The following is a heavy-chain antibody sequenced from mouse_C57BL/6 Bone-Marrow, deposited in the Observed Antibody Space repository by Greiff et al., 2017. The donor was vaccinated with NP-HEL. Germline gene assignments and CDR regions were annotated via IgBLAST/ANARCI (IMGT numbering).Heavy chain of an antibody. J-gene: IGHJ3*01. D-gene: IGHD2-2*01. V-gene: IGHV1-19*01. CDR3: ARQIYYGYAWFAY. CDR1: GYTFTDYY. CDR2: INPYNGGT. Sequence: EVQRVESGPVLVKPGASVKMSCKASGYTFTDYYMNWVKQSHGKSLEWIGVINPYNGGTSYNQKFKGKATLTVDKSSSTAYMELNSLTSEDSAVYYCARQIYYGYAWFAYWGQGTLVTVSA.